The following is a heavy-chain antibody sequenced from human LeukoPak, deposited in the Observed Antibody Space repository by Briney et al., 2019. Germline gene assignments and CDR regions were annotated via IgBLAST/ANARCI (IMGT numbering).Heavy chain of an antibody. CDR3: ARRIAAAGLDY. CDR1: GYTFTTSV. D-gene: IGHD6-13*01. J-gene: IGHJ4*02. V-gene: IGHV1-3*01. CDR2: INAGNGNT. Sequence: ASVKVSCKASGYTFTTSVMHWVRQAPGQRLEWMGWINAGNGNTKYSQRFQGRVTITRDTSATTAYMDLSSLRSEDTAVYYCARRIAAAGLDYWGQGTLVTVSS.